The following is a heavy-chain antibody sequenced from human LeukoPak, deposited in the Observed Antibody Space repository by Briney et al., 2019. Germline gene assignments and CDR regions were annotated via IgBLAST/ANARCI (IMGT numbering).Heavy chain of an antibody. CDR3: ARHNSPASFDY. CDR1: GGSISSGGYY. D-gene: IGHD1-14*01. CDR2: IYYSGST. J-gene: IGHJ4*02. V-gene: IGHV4-31*03. Sequence: SETLSLTCTVSGGSISSGGYYWSWIRQHPGKGLEWIGYIYYSGSTYYNPSLKSRVTISVDTSKNQFSLKLSSVTAADTAVYYCARHNSPASFDYWGQGTLVTVSS.